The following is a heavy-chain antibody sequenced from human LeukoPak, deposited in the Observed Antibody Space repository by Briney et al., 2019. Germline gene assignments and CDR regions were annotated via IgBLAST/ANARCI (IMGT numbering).Heavy chain of an antibody. J-gene: IGHJ4*02. CDR2: IYYSGST. V-gene: IGHV4-39*01. Sequence: SETLSLTCTVSGGSISSSSYYWGWIRQPPGKGLEWIGSIYYSGSTYYNPSLKSRVTISVDTSKNQFSLKLSSVTAADTAVYYCARGSKTSGRRAAKSGLSGLFDYWGQGTLVTVSS. CDR1: GGSISSSSYY. D-gene: IGHD2-15*01. CDR3: ARGSKTSGRRAAKSGLSGLFDY.